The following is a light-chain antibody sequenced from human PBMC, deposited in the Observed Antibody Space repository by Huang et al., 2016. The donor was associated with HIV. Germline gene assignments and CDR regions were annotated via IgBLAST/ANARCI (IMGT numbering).Light chain of an antibody. CDR2: GAY. J-gene: IGKJ3*01. CDR1: QSVSSIY. CDR3: QQYGSSPLFS. V-gene: IGKV3-20*01. Sequence: EIVLTQSPGTLSLSPGERATLSCRASQSVSSIYLAWYQQKPGQAPRLLIYGAYNRATGSPDRFSGSGSGTDFTLTISRLEAEDFAVYYCQQYGSSPLFSFGPGTKVDIE.